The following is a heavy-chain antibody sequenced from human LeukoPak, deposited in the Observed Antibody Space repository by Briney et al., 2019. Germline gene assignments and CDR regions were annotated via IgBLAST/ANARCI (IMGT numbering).Heavy chain of an antibody. Sequence: GGSLRLSCAASGFTFSNYWMTWFRQTPGKGLEWVGNIKPDGSEKYYVDSVKGRFTISRDNAKNSLYLQMNSLRAEDTAVYYCARFCGDDNYFDYWGQGTLVTVSS. CDR3: ARFCGDDNYFDY. V-gene: IGHV3-7*01. CDR1: GFTFSNYW. J-gene: IGHJ4*02. D-gene: IGHD4-17*01. CDR2: IKPDGSEK.